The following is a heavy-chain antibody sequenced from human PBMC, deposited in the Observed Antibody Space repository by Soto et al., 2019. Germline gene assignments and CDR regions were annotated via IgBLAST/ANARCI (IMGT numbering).Heavy chain of an antibody. Sequence: QVQLVQSGAEVKKPGASVKVSCRASGYTLTNFDINWVRQATGQGLEWMGWMNPASGNTGYVQNFRGRVTMTRDTSISTAYMELSSLTSDDTAVYYCARSGAGHNVNFDYWGQGSLVTVSS. V-gene: IGHV1-8*01. CDR3: ARSGAGHNVNFDY. CDR1: GYTLTNFD. CDR2: MNPASGNT. J-gene: IGHJ4*02. D-gene: IGHD6-13*01.